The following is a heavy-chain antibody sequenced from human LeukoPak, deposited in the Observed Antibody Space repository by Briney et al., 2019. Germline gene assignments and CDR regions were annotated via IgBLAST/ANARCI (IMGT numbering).Heavy chain of an antibody. Sequence: GGSLRLSCAASGFIFSSFNMIWVRQAPGKGLEWVSSISSSSTYIYYADSVKGRFTISRDNAKNSLYLQMNSLRAEDTAVYYCARQEGSYDSADFDYWGQGTLVAVSS. CDR3: ARQEGSYDSADFDY. CDR1: GFIFSSFN. J-gene: IGHJ4*02. D-gene: IGHD3-22*01. V-gene: IGHV3-21*01. CDR2: ISSSSTYI.